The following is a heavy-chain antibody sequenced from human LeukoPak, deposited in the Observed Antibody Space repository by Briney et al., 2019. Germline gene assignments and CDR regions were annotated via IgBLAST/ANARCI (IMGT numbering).Heavy chain of an antibody. V-gene: IGHV1-18*01. CDR2: ISAYNGNT. D-gene: IGHD3-22*01. CDR3: ARDYYDSSGYYYYYYGMDV. Sequence: GASVKVSCKASGYTFTSYGISWVRQAPGQGLEWMGWISAYNGNTNYAQKLQGRVIMTTDTSTSTAYMELRSLRSDDTAVYYCARDYYDSSGYYYYYYGMDVWGQGTTVTVSS. J-gene: IGHJ6*02. CDR1: GYTFTSYG.